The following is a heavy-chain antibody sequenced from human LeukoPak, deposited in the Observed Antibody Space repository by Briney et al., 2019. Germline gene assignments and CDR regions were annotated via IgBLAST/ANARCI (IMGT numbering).Heavy chain of an antibody. J-gene: IGHJ6*02. D-gene: IGHD5-18*01. CDR2: IYYSGST. V-gene: IGHV4-30-4*01. CDR3: AREGGYSYGNYGMDV. Sequence: SETLSLTCTVSGGSISSGDYYWSWIRQPPGEGLEWIGYIYYSGSTYYNPSLKSRVTISVDTSKNQFSLKLSSVTAADTAVYYCAREGGYSYGNYGMDVWGQGTTVTVSS. CDR1: GGSISSGDYY.